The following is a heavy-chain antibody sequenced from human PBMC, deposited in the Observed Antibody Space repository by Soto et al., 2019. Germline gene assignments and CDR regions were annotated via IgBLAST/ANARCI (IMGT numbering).Heavy chain of an antibody. CDR2: ISGSGDST. CDR3: AQGRGLVSPHY. J-gene: IGHJ4*02. Sequence: EVQLLESGGGLVQPGGSLRLSCGASGFTFSSHAMTWVRQAPGKGLEWVSAISGSGDSTYYADSVKGRFTISRENSKNTMFLQLNSLRAEDTAVYYCAQGRGLVSPHYWGQGTLVTVSS. D-gene: IGHD3-9*01. V-gene: IGHV3-23*01. CDR1: GFTFSSHA.